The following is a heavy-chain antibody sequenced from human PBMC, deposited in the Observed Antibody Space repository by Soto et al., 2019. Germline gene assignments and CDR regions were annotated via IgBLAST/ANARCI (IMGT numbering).Heavy chain of an antibody. CDR1: GGTFSSYA. V-gene: IGHV1-69*06. Sequence: SVKVSCKASGGTFSSYAISWVRQAPGQGLEWMGGIIPIFGTANYAQKFQGRVTITADKSTSTAYMELSSLRSEDTAVYYCARVRLASDILTGYYDYWGQGTLVTVSS. CDR3: ARVRLASDILTGYYDY. J-gene: IGHJ4*02. D-gene: IGHD3-9*01. CDR2: IIPIFGTA.